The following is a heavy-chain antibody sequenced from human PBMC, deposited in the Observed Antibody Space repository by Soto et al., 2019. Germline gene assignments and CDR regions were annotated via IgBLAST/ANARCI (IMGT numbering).Heavy chain of an antibody. CDR1: GGTFSSYA. CDR2: XIPIFGTA. CDR3: XXXXXXXXXXXXXXXXXXFXP. V-gene: IGHV1-69*01. J-gene: IGHJ5*02. Sequence: QVQLVQSGAEVKKPGSSVKVSCKASGGTFSSYAISWVRXXXXXXXXXXGGXIPIFGTANYAQKFQGRVTITADESTSTAYMELSSLRSEDTXXYXXXXXXXXXXXXXXXXXXXXFXPWGQGTLVTVSS.